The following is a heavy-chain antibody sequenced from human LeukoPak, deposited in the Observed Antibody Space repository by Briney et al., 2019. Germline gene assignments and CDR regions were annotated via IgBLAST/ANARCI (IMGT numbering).Heavy chain of an antibody. D-gene: IGHD1-14*01. Sequence: SGPTLVNPTQTLTLTCTFSGFSPSTSGVGVGWSRQPPGKALEWLALIYWDDNQRYSPSLKSRLTITKDTSKNQVVLTMTNMDPVDTATYYCAHSGVREKYKSTFDYWGQGTLVTVSS. CDR2: IYWDDNQ. J-gene: IGHJ4*02. CDR1: GFSPSTSGVG. V-gene: IGHV2-5*02. CDR3: AHSGVREKYKSTFDY.